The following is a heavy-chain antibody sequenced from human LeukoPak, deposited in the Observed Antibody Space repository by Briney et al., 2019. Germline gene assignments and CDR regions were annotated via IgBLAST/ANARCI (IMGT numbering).Heavy chain of an antibody. V-gene: IGHV1-2*02. J-gene: IGHJ4*02. CDR2: INPNSGGT. Sequence: GASVKVSCKAFGYTFTSNYMHGVRQAPGQGLEWMGCINPNSGGTNYVQKFQGRVTMPRDLSISTAYMELSRLRSDDTAVYYCARLPWEEDDFDYWGQGTLVTVSS. CDR3: ARLPWEEDDFDY. CDR1: GYTFTSNY. D-gene: IGHD1-26*01.